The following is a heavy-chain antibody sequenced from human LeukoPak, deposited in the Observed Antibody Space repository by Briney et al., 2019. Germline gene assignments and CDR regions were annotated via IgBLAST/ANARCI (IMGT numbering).Heavy chain of an antibody. J-gene: IGHJ4*02. V-gene: IGHV3-30*03. D-gene: IGHD1-1*01. CDR3: SLAATTFDY. CDR2: ISYDGSNK. Sequence: GGSLRLSCAASGFTFSSSGMHWVRQAPGKGLEWVAVISYDGSNKYYADSVKGRFTISRDNSKNTLYLQMNSLRAEDTAVYYCSLAATTFDYWGQGTLVTVSS. CDR1: GFTFSSSG.